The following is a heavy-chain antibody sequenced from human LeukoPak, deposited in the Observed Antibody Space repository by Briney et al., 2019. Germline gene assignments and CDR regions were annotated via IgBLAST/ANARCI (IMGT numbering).Heavy chain of an antibody. J-gene: IGHJ4*02. CDR1: GFNFNMYW. Sequence: AWGALEISCYSSGFNFNMYWIGRGRQGPGEGPEWMRIIYGGDSETRYNPSFRGQVTISADKFTSTPYLQWSSLKAPDTAMYYCARRLGCSNTACLPDYWGQGTLVTVPS. V-gene: IGHV5-51*01. CDR2: IYGGDSET. CDR3: ARRLGCSNTACLPDY. D-gene: IGHD2-2*01.